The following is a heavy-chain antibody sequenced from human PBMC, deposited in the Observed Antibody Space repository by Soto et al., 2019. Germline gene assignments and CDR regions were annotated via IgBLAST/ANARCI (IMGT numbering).Heavy chain of an antibody. CDR3: AKYAAEGVAVAVTVFEY. V-gene: IGHV3-23*01. CDR2: ISGSGGST. D-gene: IGHD6-13*01. Sequence: VQLLESGGDMVPPGGHLRLSCTASGFAFSSYAMSWVRQAPGKGLEWVSGISGSGGSTYYADSVKGRFTISRDKSKNTTLLPLNRLRAEETAVYYCAKYAAEGVAVAVTVFEYWGQGSLVTVSS. J-gene: IGHJ4*02. CDR1: GFAFSSYA.